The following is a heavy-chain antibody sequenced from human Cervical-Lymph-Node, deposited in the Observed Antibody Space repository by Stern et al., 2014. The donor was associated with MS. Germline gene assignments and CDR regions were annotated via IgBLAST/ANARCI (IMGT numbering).Heavy chain of an antibody. J-gene: IGHJ4*02. Sequence: QLVESGGGVVQPGRSLRLSCAASGFVFRRYALPWVRQAPGKGLEWVALISYDGRDKYYPDSVKGRFTVSRDNSNNTVDLEMNSLRLEDTAVYYCAKGGSGSYLDWGQGSLVTVSS. CDR3: AKGGSGSYLD. D-gene: IGHD1-26*01. CDR2: ISYDGRDK. CDR1: GFVFRRYA. V-gene: IGHV3-30*04.